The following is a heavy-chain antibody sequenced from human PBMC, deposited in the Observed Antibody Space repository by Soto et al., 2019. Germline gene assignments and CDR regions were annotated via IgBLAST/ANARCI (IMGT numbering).Heavy chain of an antibody. D-gene: IGHD3-22*01. CDR3: ARVSYYYKSSGFCDY. V-gene: IGHV4-31*03. Sequence: QVQLQESGPGLVKPSQTLSLTCTVSGGSITSGGYYWSWIRQHPGKGLEWIGYIYYSGSTYYNPSLKSRVTISVDTSKNHFSLKLSSVTAADTAVYYCARVSYYYKSSGFCDYWGQGTLVTVSS. CDR2: IYYSGST. J-gene: IGHJ4*02. CDR1: GGSITSGGYY.